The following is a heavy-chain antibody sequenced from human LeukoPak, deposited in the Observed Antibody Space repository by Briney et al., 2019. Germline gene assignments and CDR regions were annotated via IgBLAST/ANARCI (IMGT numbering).Heavy chain of an antibody. D-gene: IGHD1-14*01. CDR2: MNPKSGNT. CDR3: TRGENRNSASIEY. V-gene: IGHV1-8*03. CDR1: GYTFTSYD. J-gene: IGHJ4*02. Sequence: ASVKVSCKASGYTFTSYDINWVRQATGQGLEWMGWMNPKSGNTGYAHDFQGRVTITRNISINAAYMELSSLRSEDTAVYYCTRGENRNSASIEYWGQGTQVTVSS.